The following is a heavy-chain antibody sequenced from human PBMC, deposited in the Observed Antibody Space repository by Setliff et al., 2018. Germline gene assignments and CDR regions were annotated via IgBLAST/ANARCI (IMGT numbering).Heavy chain of an antibody. Sequence: SVKVSCKASGGTFSGYAFSWVRQAPGQGLEWIGGITPIFETAHYAEKFRGRVTITADKSTTTVHMELSSLTSEDTAVYFCARDSVTLGQLERRGGWHYYGMDVWGQGTTVTVSS. D-gene: IGHD1-1*01. CDR1: GGTFSGYA. V-gene: IGHV1-69*06. CDR3: ARDSVTLGQLERRGGWHYYGMDV. J-gene: IGHJ6*02. CDR2: ITPIFETA.